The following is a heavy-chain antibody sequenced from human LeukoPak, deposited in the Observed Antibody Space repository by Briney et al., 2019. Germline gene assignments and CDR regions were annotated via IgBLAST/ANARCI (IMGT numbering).Heavy chain of an antibody. CDR2: IRSKAYGGTT. CDR1: GFTFGDYA. V-gene: IGHV3-49*03. Sequence: GGSLRLSCTASGFTFGDYAMSWFRQAPGKGLEWVGFIRSKAYGGTTEYAASVKGRFTISRDDSKSIAYLQMNSLKTEDTAVYYCTRDKWELPKYYYYYGMDVWGQGTTVTVSS. D-gene: IGHD1-26*01. J-gene: IGHJ6*02. CDR3: TRDKWELPKYYYYYGMDV.